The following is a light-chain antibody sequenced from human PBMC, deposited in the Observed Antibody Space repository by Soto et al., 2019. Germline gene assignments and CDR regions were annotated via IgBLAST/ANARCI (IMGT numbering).Light chain of an antibody. J-gene: IGKJ4*01. CDR1: QSVSSK. CDR3: QQRSNWPLT. CDR2: DAS. V-gene: IGKV3-11*01. Sequence: EIVLTQSPATLSLSPGERATLSCRASQSVSSKLAWYQQKPGQAPRLLIYDASNRATGIPARFSGSGSGTDVTLTISSLEPEDIGVYYCQQRSNWPLTFGGGTKVEIK.